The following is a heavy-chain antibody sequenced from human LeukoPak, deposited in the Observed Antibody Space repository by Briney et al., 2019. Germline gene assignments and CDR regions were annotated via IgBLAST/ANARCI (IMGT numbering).Heavy chain of an antibody. CDR1: GGSISGGSYY. CDR3: ARATATYYYYYMDV. CDR2: IYTSGST. V-gene: IGHV4-61*02. J-gene: IGHJ6*03. Sequence: SQTLSLTCTVSGGSISGGSYYWSWIRQPAGKGLEWIGRIYTSGSTNYNPSLKSRVTISVDTSKNQFSLKLSSVTAADTAVYYCARATATYYYYYMDVWGKGTTVTVSS. D-gene: IGHD2-15*01.